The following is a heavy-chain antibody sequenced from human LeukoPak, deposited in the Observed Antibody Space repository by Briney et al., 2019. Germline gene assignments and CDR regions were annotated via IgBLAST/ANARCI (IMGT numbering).Heavy chain of an antibody. J-gene: IGHJ4*02. CDR3: AKGGEYDFWGGSTPPDY. Sequence: PGGSLRLSCAASGFTFSSYAMSWVRQAPGKGLEWGSAISGSGGSTYYADSVKGRFTISRDNSKNTLYLQMNSLRAEDTAVYYCAKGGEYDFWGGSTPPDYWGQGTLVTVSS. CDR1: GFTFSSYA. D-gene: IGHD3-3*01. V-gene: IGHV3-23*01. CDR2: ISGSGGST.